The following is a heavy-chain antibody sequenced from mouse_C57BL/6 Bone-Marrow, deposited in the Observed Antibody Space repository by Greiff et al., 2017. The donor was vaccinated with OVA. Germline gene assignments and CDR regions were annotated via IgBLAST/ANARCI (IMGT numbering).Heavy chain of an antibody. D-gene: IGHD1-1*01. CDR2: ISSGSSTL. Sequence: EVKLMGSGGGLVKPGGSLKLYCAASGLNFSDYGKRLVRRAPEKGLEWVAYISSGSSTLYYADKEKGRLSISRDNAKNTLFLQMTSLRSEDTAMYYCARPPYYYYYFDYWGQGTTLSVSS. CDR3: ARPPYYYYYFDY. CDR1: GLNFSDYG. J-gene: IGHJ2*01. V-gene: IGHV5-17*01.